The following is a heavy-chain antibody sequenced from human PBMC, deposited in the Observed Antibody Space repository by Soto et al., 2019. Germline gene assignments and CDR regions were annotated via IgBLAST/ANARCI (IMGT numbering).Heavy chain of an antibody. V-gene: IGHV4-61*01. CDR2: IYYSGST. Sequence: SETLSLTCTVSGGSVSSGSYYWSWIRQPPGKGLEWIGYIYYSGSTNYNPSLKSRVTISVDTSKNQFSLKLSSVTAADTAVYYCASGVAIQLFDYWGQRTLVTVSS. CDR1: GGSVSSGSYY. CDR3: ASGVAIQLFDY. D-gene: IGHD5-12*01. J-gene: IGHJ4*02.